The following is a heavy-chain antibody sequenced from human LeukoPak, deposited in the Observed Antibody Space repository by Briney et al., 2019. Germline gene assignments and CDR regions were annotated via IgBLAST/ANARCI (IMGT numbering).Heavy chain of an antibody. CDR2: ISSSSSYI. V-gene: IGHV3-21*01. J-gene: IGHJ3*02. CDR3: ARALPSPLYSGSYADAFDI. CDR1: GFTFSSYG. Sequence: SGGSLRLSCVVSGFTFSSYGMNWVRQAPGKGLEWVSSISSSSSYIYYADSVKGRFTISRDNAKNSLYLQMNSLRAENTAVYYCARALPSPLYSGSYADAFDIWGQGTMVTVSS. D-gene: IGHD1-26*01.